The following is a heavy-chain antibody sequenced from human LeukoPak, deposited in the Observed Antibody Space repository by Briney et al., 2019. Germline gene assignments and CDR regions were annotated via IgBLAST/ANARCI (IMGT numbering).Heavy chain of an antibody. J-gene: IGHJ4*02. D-gene: IGHD1-26*01. CDR2: IYYSGST. CDR3: ARGKESGSHLDY. Sequence: PSETLSLTCTVSGGSISSGGYYWSWIRQHPGKGLEWIGYIYYSGSTYYNPSLKSRVTISVDTSKNQFSLKLSSVTAADTAVYYCARGKESGSHLDYWGQGTLVTVSS. V-gene: IGHV4-31*03. CDR1: GGSISSGGYY.